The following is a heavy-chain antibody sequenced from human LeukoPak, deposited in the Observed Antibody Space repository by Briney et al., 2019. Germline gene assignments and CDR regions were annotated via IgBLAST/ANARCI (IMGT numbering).Heavy chain of an antibody. Sequence: ASVKVSCKASGGTFSSYAISWVRQAPGQGLEWMGRIIPILGIANYAQKFQGRVTITADKSTSTAYMELSSLRSEDTAVYYCARSAAGTKYSSSSGWFDPWGQGTLVTVSS. D-gene: IGHD6-6*01. CDR3: ARSAAGTKYSSSSGWFDP. V-gene: IGHV1-69*04. J-gene: IGHJ5*02. CDR1: GGTFSSYA. CDR2: IIPILGIA.